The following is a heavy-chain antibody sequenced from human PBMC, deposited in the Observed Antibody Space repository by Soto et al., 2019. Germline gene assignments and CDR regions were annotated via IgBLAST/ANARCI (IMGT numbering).Heavy chain of an antibody. Sequence: ASVKVSCKASGYTFTSYDINWVRQATGQGLEWMGWMNPSSGNTGYSQKFQGRVTMTRNTSISTAYMELSSLRSEDTAVYYCARDHGYSSSWYSWWGQGTLVTVSS. D-gene: IGHD6-13*01. CDR3: ARDHGYSSSWYSW. V-gene: IGHV1-8*01. CDR1: GYTFTSYD. J-gene: IGHJ4*02. CDR2: MNPSSGNT.